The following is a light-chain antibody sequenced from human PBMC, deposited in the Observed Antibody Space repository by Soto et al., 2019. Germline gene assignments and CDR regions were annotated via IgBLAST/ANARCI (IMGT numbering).Light chain of an antibody. CDR2: GAS. V-gene: IGKV3-20*01. CDR3: QHYVTSLTT. Sequence: EIVLTQSPGTLSLSPGERATLSCGASQSATSNYLAWYQQKPGQAPRLLIFGASIRVTGIPDRFIGSGSGTDFTLTITRLEPEDFAVYYCQHYVTSLTTFGQGTKVDIK. J-gene: IGKJ1*01. CDR1: QSATSNY.